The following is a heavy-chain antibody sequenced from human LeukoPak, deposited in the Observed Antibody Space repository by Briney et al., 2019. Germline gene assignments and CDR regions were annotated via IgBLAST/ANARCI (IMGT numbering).Heavy chain of an antibody. J-gene: IGHJ4*02. CDR2: IYTSGST. Sequence: SQTLSLTCTVSGGSISSGSYYWSWIPPPAGKGLEWIGRIYTSGSTNYNPSLKSRVTISVNTSKNQFSLKLSSVTAADTAVYYCASTYSSGWYSYFDYWGQGTLVTVSS. CDR1: GGSISSGSYY. D-gene: IGHD6-19*01. CDR3: ASTYSSGWYSYFDY. V-gene: IGHV4-61*02.